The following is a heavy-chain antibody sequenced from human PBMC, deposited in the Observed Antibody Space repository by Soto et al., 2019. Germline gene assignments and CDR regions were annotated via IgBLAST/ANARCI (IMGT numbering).Heavy chain of an antibody. J-gene: IGHJ3*02. V-gene: IGHV4-59*08. CDR1: GGSVSDYY. CDR2: LSSSGAT. CDR3: ASNIWNDDADRYGTLNI. Sequence: QMQLEESGPGLVKPSETLSLTCSVSGGSVSDYYWHWIRQSPGKGLEWIGYLSSSGATSYNPPLRRRVTILLESSKNQLSLKMTSVTAADAALYYCASNIWNDDADRYGTLNIWGQGTLVTVSS. D-gene: IGHD1-1*01.